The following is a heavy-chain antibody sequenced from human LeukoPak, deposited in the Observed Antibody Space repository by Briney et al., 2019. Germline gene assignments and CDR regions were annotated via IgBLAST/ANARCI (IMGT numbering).Heavy chain of an antibody. CDR2: INPNNGNT. CDR1: GYTFTSYG. D-gene: IGHD2-15*01. CDR3: ARDVGQYCSGGSCYPPDY. V-gene: IGHV1-18*04. Sequence: ASVKVSCKTSGYTFTSYGISWVRQAPGQGLEWMGWINPNNGNTDYAQRLQGRLTVTKDTSTSTAYMELRSLRSDDTALYYCARDVGQYCSGGSCYPPDYWGQGTLVTVSS. J-gene: IGHJ4*02.